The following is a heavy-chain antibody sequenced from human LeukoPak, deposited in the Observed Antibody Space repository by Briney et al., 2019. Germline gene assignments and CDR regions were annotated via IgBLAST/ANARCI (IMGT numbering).Heavy chain of an antibody. Sequence: TASETLSLTCSVSDGSINSDTYYWGWIRQPPGKGLEWIASIYYSGSTYYNPSLKSRVTISVDTSKNQFSLKLSSVTAADTAVYYCARSQSDSGWYDREYYFDYWGQGTLVTASS. CDR3: ARSQSDSGWYDREYYFDY. CDR2: IYYSGST. V-gene: IGHV4-39*07. D-gene: IGHD6-19*01. J-gene: IGHJ4*02. CDR1: DGSINSDTYY.